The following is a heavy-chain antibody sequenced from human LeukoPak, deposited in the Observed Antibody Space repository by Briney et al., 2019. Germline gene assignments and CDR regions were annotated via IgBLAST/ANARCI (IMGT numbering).Heavy chain of an antibody. CDR3: ARADFWGGYPYGYYYYMDV. Sequence: PSETLSLTCTVSGGSISSYYWNWIRQPPGKGLEWIGYIYYSGSTNYNPSLKSRVTISVDTSKNQFSLKLSSVTAADTAVYYCARADFWGGYPYGYYYYMDVWGKGTTVTVSS. J-gene: IGHJ6*03. CDR1: GGSISSYY. V-gene: IGHV4-59*08. D-gene: IGHD3-3*01. CDR2: IYYSGST.